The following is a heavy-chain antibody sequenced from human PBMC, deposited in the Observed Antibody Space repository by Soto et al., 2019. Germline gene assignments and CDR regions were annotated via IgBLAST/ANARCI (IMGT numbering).Heavy chain of an antibody. CDR3: ARSLYSSTWYYFDL. CDR1: GFSFRNNG. V-gene: IGHV3-30*03. CDR2: ISYDGSNK. J-gene: IGHJ4*02. D-gene: IGHD6-13*01. Sequence: GGSLRLSCAASGFSFRNNGMHWVRQAPGKGLEGVTIISYDGSNKYYADSVKGRFTISRDNSKNTLYLQMNSLRAEDTAVYYCARSLYSSTWYYFDLWGQGTLVTVSS.